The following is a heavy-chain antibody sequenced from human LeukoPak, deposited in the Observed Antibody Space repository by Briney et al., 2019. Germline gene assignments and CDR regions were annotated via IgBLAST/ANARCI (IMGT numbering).Heavy chain of an antibody. CDR3: AKDRFFHDSSGFVYFQH. Sequence: GGSLRLSCAASGFTFSSYGMHWVRQAPGKGLEWVAVISYDGSNKYYADSVKGRFTISRDNSKNTLYLQMNSLRAEDTAVHYCAKDRFFHDSSGFVYFQHWGQGTLVTVSS. J-gene: IGHJ1*01. CDR2: ISYDGSNK. V-gene: IGHV3-30*18. D-gene: IGHD3-22*01. CDR1: GFTFSSYG.